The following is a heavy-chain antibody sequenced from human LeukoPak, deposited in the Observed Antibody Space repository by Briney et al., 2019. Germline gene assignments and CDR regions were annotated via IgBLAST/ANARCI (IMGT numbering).Heavy chain of an antibody. CDR2: IGGSGGST. Sequence: GGSLRLSCAASGFTFSSYVMSWVRQAPGKGLEWVSAIGGSGGSTYYADSVKGRFTISRDNSKNTLYVQMNSLRAEDTAVYYCAKGHYYGSGSLDYWGQGTLVTVSS. D-gene: IGHD3-10*01. V-gene: IGHV3-23*01. J-gene: IGHJ4*02. CDR3: AKGHYYGSGSLDY. CDR1: GFTFSSYV.